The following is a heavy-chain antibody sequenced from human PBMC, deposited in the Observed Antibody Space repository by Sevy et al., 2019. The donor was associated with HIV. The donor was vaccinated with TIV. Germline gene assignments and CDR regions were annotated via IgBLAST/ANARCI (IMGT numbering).Heavy chain of an antibody. J-gene: IGHJ5*02. CDR2: ITRTGQAT. V-gene: IGHV3-23*01. Sequence: GGSLRLSCAVSGFTFTAYPMAWVRQGPGKGLEWVSAITRTGQATHYAASVKGRFTISKDDSKSMLYLQMNRLKADDTAIYYCLKRKWDPAPGQYNWFDPWGQGTLVTVSS. CDR3: LKRKWDPAPGQYNWFDP. CDR1: GFTFTAYP. D-gene: IGHD6-13*01.